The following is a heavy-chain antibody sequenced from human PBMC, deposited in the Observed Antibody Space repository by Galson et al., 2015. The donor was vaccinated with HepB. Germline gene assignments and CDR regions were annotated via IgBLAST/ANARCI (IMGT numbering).Heavy chain of an antibody. CDR2: VNWNDDK. J-gene: IGHJ4*02. V-gene: IGHV2-5*01. CDR1: GFSLSSSGVA. D-gene: IGHD7-27*01. CDR3: AHSRKLGMNFDS. Sequence: PALVKPTQTLTLSCTFSGFSLSSSGVAVGWIRQPPGEALEWLALVNWNDDKHYSPSLKSRLTIAKDTSKNQVVLTITNIDPIDTGTYYCAHSRKLGMNFDSWGQGILVTVSS.